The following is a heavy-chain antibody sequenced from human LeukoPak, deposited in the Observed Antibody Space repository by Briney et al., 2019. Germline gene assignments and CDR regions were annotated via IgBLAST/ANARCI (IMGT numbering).Heavy chain of an antibody. D-gene: IGHD2-21*02. CDR2: IYYSGST. V-gene: IGHV4-59*01. CDR3: AREVGDSDSDNWFDP. CDR1: GTSISPYY. J-gene: IGHJ5*02. Sequence: SETLSLTSAVSGTSISPYYWSWIRQTPGKGLEWIGYIYYSGSTNYNPSLKSRVTISIDTSENQVSLILRSVTAADTAVYYCAREVGDSDSDNWFDPWGQGTLVTVSS.